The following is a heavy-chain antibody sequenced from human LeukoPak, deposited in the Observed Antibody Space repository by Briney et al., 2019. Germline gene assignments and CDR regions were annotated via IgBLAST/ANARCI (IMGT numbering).Heavy chain of an antibody. V-gene: IGHV3-23*01. D-gene: IGHD2-15*01. Sequence: GGSLRLSCAASGFTFSSYGMSWVRQAPGKGLEWISAISDSGGATYYADSVKGRFTISRDNSKNTLYLQVNSLRSDDTAVYYCAKVAVGWVAFEYWGQGTLVTVSS. J-gene: IGHJ4*02. CDR2: ISDSGGAT. CDR1: GFTFSSYG. CDR3: AKVAVGWVAFEY.